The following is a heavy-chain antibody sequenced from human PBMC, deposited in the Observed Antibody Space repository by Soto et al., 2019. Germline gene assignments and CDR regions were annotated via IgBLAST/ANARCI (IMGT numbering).Heavy chain of an antibody. D-gene: IGHD6-19*01. J-gene: IGHJ6*02. CDR1: GGSISSSNY. Sequence: PSETLSLTCAVSGGSISSSNYWSWVRQPPGMGLEWIGEIYHSGTTHYNQSLKSRVIISVDKSKNQFSLNLNSVTDADTAVYYCARSIYSSVWVPYGLDVWGQGTTVT. CDR3: ARSIYSSVWVPYGLDV. V-gene: IGHV4-4*02. CDR2: IYHSGTT.